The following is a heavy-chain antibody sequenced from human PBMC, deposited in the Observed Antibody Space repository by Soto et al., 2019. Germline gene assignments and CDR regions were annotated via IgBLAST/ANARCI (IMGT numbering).Heavy chain of an antibody. J-gene: IGHJ6*02. V-gene: IGHV4-31*03. CDR3: ARDVIHYYYGSGSYYKNYGMDV. CDR2: IYYSGST. CDR1: GGSISSGGYY. D-gene: IGHD3-10*01. Sequence: SETLSLTCTVSGGSISSGGYYWSWIRQHPGKGLEWIGYIYYSGSTYYNPSLKSRVTISVDTSKNQFSLKLSSVTAADTAVYYCARDVIHYYYGSGSYYKNYGMDVWRQGTTVTVSS.